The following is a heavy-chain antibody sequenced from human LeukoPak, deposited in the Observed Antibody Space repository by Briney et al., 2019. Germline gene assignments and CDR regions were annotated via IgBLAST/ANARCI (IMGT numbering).Heavy chain of an antibody. CDR1: GFTFSSYA. Sequence: GGSLRLSCAASGFTFSSYAMSWVRQAPGEGLEWVSSIRGSGGSTYYADSVKGRFTISRDNSKNTLYLQMNSLRAEDTAVYYCAKGSGSYRYYYYYGMDVWGQGTTVTVSS. D-gene: IGHD1-26*01. CDR3: AKGSGSYRYYYYYGMDV. J-gene: IGHJ6*02. V-gene: IGHV3-23*01. CDR2: IRGSGGST.